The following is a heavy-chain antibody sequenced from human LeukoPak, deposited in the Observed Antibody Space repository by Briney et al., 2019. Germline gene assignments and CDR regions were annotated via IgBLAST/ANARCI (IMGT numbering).Heavy chain of an antibody. CDR3: ARLLSDGYSPFDS. V-gene: IGHV1-18*01. CDR1: GYTFTNYG. D-gene: IGHD5-24*01. CDR2: IIAYNGNT. J-gene: IGHJ4*02. Sequence: GASVKVSCKASGYTFTNYGISWVRQAPGQGLEWMGWIIAYNGNTSYAQRLQDRVTMTTDTSTSTAYMELRSLRSDDTAVYYCARLLSDGYSPFDSWGQGTLVTVSS.